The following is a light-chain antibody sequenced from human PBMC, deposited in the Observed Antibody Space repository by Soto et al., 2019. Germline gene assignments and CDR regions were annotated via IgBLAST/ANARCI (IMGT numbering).Light chain of an antibody. Sequence: EIVMTQSPATLSVSPGERATLSCRASQSVSSNLAWYQQKPGQAPRLLIYGASTRATGIPAMFSGSGSGTEFTLTLSSLQSEDCAVYYCQQYNNWPPWTFGQGTKVEIK. CDR3: QQYNNWPPWT. J-gene: IGKJ1*01. CDR2: GAS. V-gene: IGKV3-15*01. CDR1: QSVSSN.